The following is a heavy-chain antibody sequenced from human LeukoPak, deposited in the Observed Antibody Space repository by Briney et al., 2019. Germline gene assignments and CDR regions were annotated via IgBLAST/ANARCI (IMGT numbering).Heavy chain of an antibody. CDR1: GGTFSSYA. D-gene: IGHD5-24*01. J-gene: IGHJ6*03. V-gene: IGHV1-69*05. Sequence: SVTVSCKASGGTFSSYAFSWVRQAPGQGLEWMGGIIPIFGTANYAQKFQGRVTITTDESTSTGYMAQSSLRSEDTTVYYCATTHPDERWLQPHDSYMVVWGKGTTVTVSS. CDR2: IIPIFGTA. CDR3: ATTHPDERWLQPHDSYMVV.